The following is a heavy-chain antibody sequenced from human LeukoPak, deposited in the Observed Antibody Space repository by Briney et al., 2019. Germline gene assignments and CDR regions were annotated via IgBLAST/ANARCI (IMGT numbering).Heavy chain of an antibody. D-gene: IGHD2-2*01. CDR2: IYYSGST. V-gene: IGHV4-59*01. CDR3: AAHIVVVPAAMDGGYYYYMDV. CDR1: GGSISSYY. Sequence: SETLSLTCTVSGGSISSYYWSWIRQPPGKGLEWIGYIYYSGSTNYNPSLKSRVTLSVDTSKNQFSLKLSSVTTADTAVYYCAAHIVVVPAAMDGGYYYYMDVWGKGTTVTVSS. J-gene: IGHJ6*03.